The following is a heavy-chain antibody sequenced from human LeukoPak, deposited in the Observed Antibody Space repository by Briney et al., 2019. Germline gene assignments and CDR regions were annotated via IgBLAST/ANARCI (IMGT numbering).Heavy chain of an antibody. D-gene: IGHD2-15*01. V-gene: IGHV3-23*01. CDR1: KFNFNNYG. Sequence: GGSLRLSCTTSKFNFNNYGMTWVRQAPGKGLEWVSSISGSGGSTQYAPSVQGRFTISRDNSKNTLYLQMNSLRAEDTAVYYCARGGGVVASPYWGQGTLVTVSS. CDR3: ARGGGVVASPY. CDR2: ISGSGGST. J-gene: IGHJ4*02.